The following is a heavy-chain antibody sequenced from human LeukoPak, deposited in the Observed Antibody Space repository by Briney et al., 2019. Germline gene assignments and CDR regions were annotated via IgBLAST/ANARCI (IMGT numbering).Heavy chain of an antibody. CDR3: ARGGTYYYGSGSYYRTDNYYYYYMDV. D-gene: IGHD3-10*01. CDR1: GYTFTSYG. J-gene: IGHJ6*03. V-gene: IGHV1-69*13. CDR2: IIPIFGTA. Sequence: ASVKVSCKASGYTFTSYGISWVRQAPGQGLEWMGGIIPIFGTANYAQKFQGRVTITADESTSTAYMELSSLRSEDTAVYYCARGGTYYYGSGSYYRTDNYYYYYMDVWGKGTTVTISS.